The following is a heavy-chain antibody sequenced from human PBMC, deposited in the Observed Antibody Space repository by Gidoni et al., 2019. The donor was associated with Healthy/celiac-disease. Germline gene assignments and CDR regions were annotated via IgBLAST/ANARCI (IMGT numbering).Heavy chain of an antibody. J-gene: IGHJ4*02. D-gene: IGHD3-3*01. CDR2: INPISGGT. Sequence: QVQLVQSGAEVKKPGPSVKVSCKASGYTFTGYYMHWVRQAPGQGLGWMGWINPISGGTNYAQKFQGRVTMTRDTSISTAYMELSRLRSDDTAVYYCARVPFYDFWSGYYDYWGQGTLVTVSS. CDR1: GYTFTGYY. V-gene: IGHV1-2*02. CDR3: ARVPFYDFWSGYYDY.